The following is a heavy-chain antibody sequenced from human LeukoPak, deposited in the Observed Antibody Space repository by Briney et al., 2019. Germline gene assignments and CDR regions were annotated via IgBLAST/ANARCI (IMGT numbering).Heavy chain of an antibody. D-gene: IGHD4-17*01. Sequence: ASVKVSCKASGYTFTSYYMHWVRQAPGQGLEWMGIINPSGGSTSYAQKFQGRVTMTRDMSTSTVYMELSSLRSEDTAVYYCATLGGTVTSAQHWGQGTLVTVSS. J-gene: IGHJ1*01. CDR3: ATLGGTVTSAQH. CDR2: INPSGGST. CDR1: GYTFTSYY. V-gene: IGHV1-46*01.